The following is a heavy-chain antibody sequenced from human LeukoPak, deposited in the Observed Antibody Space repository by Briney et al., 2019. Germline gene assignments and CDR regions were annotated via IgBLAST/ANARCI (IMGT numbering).Heavy chain of an antibody. CDR1: GYTFTGYY. D-gene: IGHD3-9*01. J-gene: IGHJ4*02. V-gene: IGHV1-2*02. Sequence: ASVKVSCKASGYTFTGYYMHWVRQAPGQGLEWMGWINPNSGGTNYAQKFQGRVTMTRDTSISTAYMELSRLRSDDTAVYYCAREARTYYDILTGSAFDYWGQGTLVTVSS. CDR3: AREARTYYDILTGSAFDY. CDR2: INPNSGGT.